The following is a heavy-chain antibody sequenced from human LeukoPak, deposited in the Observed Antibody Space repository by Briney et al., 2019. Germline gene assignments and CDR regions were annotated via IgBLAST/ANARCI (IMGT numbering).Heavy chain of an antibody. CDR1: GGTFSSYA. CDR2: MNPNSGNT. Sequence: ASVKVSCKASGGTFSSYAISWVRQAPGQGLEWMGWMNPNSGNTGYAQKFQGRVTMTRNTSISTAYMELSSLRSEDTAVYYCARGLTPRIQLWLSYWGQGTLVTVSS. CDR3: ARGLTPRIQLWLSY. D-gene: IGHD5-18*01. J-gene: IGHJ4*02. V-gene: IGHV1-8*02.